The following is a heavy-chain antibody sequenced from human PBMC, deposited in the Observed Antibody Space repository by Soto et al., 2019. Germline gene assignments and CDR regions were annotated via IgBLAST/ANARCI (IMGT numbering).Heavy chain of an antibody. CDR1: GFTFSSYA. CDR2: ISGSGGST. Sequence: GGSLRLSCAASGFTFSSYAMSWVRQAPGKGLEWVSAISGSGGSTYYADSVKGRFTISRDNSKNTLYLQMNSLRAEDTAVYYCAKDLWLGVSHYYYYGMDVWGQGTTVTVSS. J-gene: IGHJ6*02. V-gene: IGHV3-23*01. CDR3: AKDLWLGVSHYYYYGMDV. D-gene: IGHD3-10*01.